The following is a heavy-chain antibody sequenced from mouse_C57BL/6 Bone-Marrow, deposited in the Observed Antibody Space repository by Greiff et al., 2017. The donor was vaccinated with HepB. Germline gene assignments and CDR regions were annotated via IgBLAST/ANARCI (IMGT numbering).Heavy chain of an antibody. J-gene: IGHJ3*01. CDR3: ARAADGYPLFAY. Sequence: QVQLQPPGAELVRPGTSVKMSCKASGYTFTNYWIGWAKQRPGHGLEWIGDIYPGGGYTNYNEKFKGKATLTVGKSSSTAYMQFSSLTSEDSAICYCARAADGYPLFAYWGQGRLVSVSA. V-gene: IGHV1-63*01. CDR2: IYPGGGYT. D-gene: IGHD2-3*01. CDR1: GYTFTNYW.